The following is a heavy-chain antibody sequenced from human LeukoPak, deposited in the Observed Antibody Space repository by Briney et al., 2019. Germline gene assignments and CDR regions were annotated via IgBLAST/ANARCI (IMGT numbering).Heavy chain of an antibody. J-gene: IGHJ4*02. Sequence: PGGSLRLSCAASGFTFSSYAMSWVRQAPGKGLEWVSAISGSGGSTYYADSVKGRFTISRDNSKNTLYLQMNILRAEDTAVYYCAKTGGSGSYYNRLDYWGQGTLVTVSS. CDR1: GFTFSSYA. V-gene: IGHV3-23*01. CDR3: AKTGGSGSYYNRLDY. D-gene: IGHD3-10*01. CDR2: ISGSGGST.